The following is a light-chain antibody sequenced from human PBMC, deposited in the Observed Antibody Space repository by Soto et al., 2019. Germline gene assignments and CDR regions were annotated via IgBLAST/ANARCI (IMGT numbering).Light chain of an antibody. CDR3: CSYAGGHVV. CDR1: SSDVGSYNL. V-gene: IGLV2-23*02. CDR2: EVN. J-gene: IGLJ2*01. Sequence: QSVLTQPASVSGSPGQSITISCTGTSSDVGSYNLVSWYQQHPGKAPKLMIYEVNKRPSGVSNRFSGSKSGNTASLTISGLQAEDEADYYCCSYAGGHVVFGGGTKLTVL.